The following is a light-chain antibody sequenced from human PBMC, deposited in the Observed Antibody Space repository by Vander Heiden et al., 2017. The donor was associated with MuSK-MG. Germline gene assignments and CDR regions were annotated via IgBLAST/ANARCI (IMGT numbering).Light chain of an antibody. CDR3: SSYTSSSPVV. CDR2: DVS. V-gene: IGLV2-14*01. Sequence: SALTHPASVSGSPRQSITISCTGTSSDVGGYNYVSGYQQHPGKAPKLMIYDVSNRPTGVSNRFSGSKSGNTASLTISGLQAEDEADYYCSSYTSSSPVVFGGGTKLTVL. CDR1: SSDVGGYNY. J-gene: IGLJ2*01.